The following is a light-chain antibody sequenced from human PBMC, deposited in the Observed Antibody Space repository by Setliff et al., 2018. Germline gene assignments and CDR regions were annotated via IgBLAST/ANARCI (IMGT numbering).Light chain of an antibody. V-gene: IGLV2-11*01. CDR1: SSDIGGYNY. CDR2: DVS. J-gene: IGLJ1*01. Sequence: QSALTQPASVSGSPGQSITISCTGTSSDIGGYNYVSWYQQHPGKAPRFMIYDVSKRPSGVPDRFSGSKSGNTASLTISGLQAEGEADYYCCSYAGIYTYVFGSGTKVTVL. CDR3: CSYAGIYTYV.